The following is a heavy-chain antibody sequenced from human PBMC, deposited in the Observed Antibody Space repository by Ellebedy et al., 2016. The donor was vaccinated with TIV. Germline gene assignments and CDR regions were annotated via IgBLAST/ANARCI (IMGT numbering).Heavy chain of an antibody. D-gene: IGHD5-18*01. CDR1: GYIFTTYA. V-gene: IGHV1-3*01. CDR3: ARGYSYEFDH. J-gene: IGHJ4*02. CDR2: INLGIGDT. Sequence: AASVKVSCKTSGYIFTTYAMHWVRQAPGQSLEWMGWINLGIGDTKYSQNFQGRLTITSDASASTVYMELSSLRSGDTAVYFCARGYSYEFDHWGQGTQVTVSS.